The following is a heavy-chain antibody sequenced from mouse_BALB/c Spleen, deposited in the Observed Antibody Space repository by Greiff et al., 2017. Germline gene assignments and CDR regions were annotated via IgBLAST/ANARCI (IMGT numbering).Heavy chain of an antibody. Sequence: EVQLQQSGPGLVKPSQTVSLTCTVTGISITTGNYRWSWIRQFPGNKLEWIGYIYYSGTITYNPSLTSRTTITRDTSKNQFFLEMNSLTAEDTATYYCARDDDYDAFDYWGQGTTLTVSS. CDR2: IYYSGTI. J-gene: IGHJ2*01. V-gene: IGHV3-5*02. D-gene: IGHD2-4*01. CDR3: ARDDDYDAFDY. CDR1: GISITTGNYR.